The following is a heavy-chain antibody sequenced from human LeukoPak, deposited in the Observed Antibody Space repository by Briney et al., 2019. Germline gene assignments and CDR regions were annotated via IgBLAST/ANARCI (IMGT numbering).Heavy chain of an antibody. CDR1: RGFISTYF. CDR2: IYYSGIS. CDR3: ARDRENSNLGVWYFDF. J-gene: IGHJ2*01. D-gene: IGHD3-16*01. Sequence: PSETLSLTSTVSRGFISTYFWSWIRQSPGTGLKWIGYIYYSGISNYSPSLKSRVTMSVDTSKNQFSLELTSVTAADTAVYYCARDRENSNLGVWYFDFWGRGTLVTVSS. V-gene: IGHV4-59*01.